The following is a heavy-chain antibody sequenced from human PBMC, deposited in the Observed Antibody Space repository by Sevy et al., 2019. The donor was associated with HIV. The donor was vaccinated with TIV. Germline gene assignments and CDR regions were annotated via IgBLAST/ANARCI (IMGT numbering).Heavy chain of an antibody. CDR1: GFTFSSYR. CDR3: AKALINWDGLDV. Sequence: GGSLRLSCAASGFTFSSYRINWVRQAPGKGLEWGSSISGLSNYIFYSDSVKGRFTISRDNAKNSVYLQMNSLRAEDTAVYFCAKALINWDGLDVWGQGTTVTVSS. CDR2: ISGLSNYI. D-gene: IGHD7-27*01. V-gene: IGHV3-21*01. J-gene: IGHJ6*02.